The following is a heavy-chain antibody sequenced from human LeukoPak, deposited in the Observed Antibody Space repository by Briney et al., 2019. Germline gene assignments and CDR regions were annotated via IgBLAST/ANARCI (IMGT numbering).Heavy chain of an antibody. Sequence: PGGSLRLSCEASKFTFSSYGMHWVRQAPGKGLEWVSSISSSSSYIYYADSVKGRFTISRDNAKSSLYLQMNSLRAEDTAVYYCARDVKEQVDSWYYYYGMEVWGQGTTVTVSS. CDR2: ISSSSSYI. CDR3: ARDVKEQVDSWYYYYGMEV. D-gene: IGHD6-6*01. J-gene: IGHJ6*02. V-gene: IGHV3-21*01. CDR1: KFTFSSYG.